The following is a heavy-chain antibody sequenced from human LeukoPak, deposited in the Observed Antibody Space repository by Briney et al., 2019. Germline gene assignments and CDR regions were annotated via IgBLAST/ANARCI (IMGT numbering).Heavy chain of an antibody. CDR1: GFTFSSYW. Sequence: GGSLRLSCAASGFTFSSYWMSWVRQAPGKGLEWVANIKQDGSEKYYVDSVKGRFTISRDNAKNTLYLQMNSLRAEDTAVYYCAIDSGSYSGAFDIWGQGTMVTVSS. V-gene: IGHV3-7*01. D-gene: IGHD1-26*01. CDR3: AIDSGSYSGAFDI. J-gene: IGHJ3*02. CDR2: IKQDGSEK.